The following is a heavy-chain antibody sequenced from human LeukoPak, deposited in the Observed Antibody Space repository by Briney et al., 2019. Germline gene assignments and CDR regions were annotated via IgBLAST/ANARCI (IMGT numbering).Heavy chain of an antibody. CDR3: ARGGDYGDGNWFDP. CDR2: IYYSGST. V-gene: IGHV4-59*01. CDR1: GGSISSYY. D-gene: IGHD4-17*01. J-gene: IGHJ5*02. Sequence: SETLSLTCTVSGGSISSYYWSWIRQPPGKGLEWIGYIYYSGSTNCNPSLKSRVTISVDTSKNQFSLKLGSVTAADTAVYYCARGGDYGDGNWFDPWGQGTLVTVSS.